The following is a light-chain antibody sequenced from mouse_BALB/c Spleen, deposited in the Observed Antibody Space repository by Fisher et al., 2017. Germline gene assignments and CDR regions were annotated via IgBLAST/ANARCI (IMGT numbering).Light chain of an antibody. CDR1: SSVSY. V-gene: IGKV4-59*01. CDR3: QQWSSNPLT. CDR2: DTS. Sequence: IVLTQTPAIMSASPGEKVTMTCSASSSVSYMHWYQQKSSTSPKLWIYDTSKLASGVPGRFSGSGSGTSYSLTISSMEAEDAATYYCQQWSSNPLTFGAGTKLELK. J-gene: IGKJ5*01.